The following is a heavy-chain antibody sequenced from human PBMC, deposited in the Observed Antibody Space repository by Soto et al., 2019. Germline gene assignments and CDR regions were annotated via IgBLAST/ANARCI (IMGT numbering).Heavy chain of an antibody. CDR2: IKQDGSEK. CDR1: GFTFSSYW. CDR3: ARDHRGFDS. V-gene: IGHV3-7*01. Sequence: EVQLVESGGGLVQHGGSLRLSCAASGFTFSSYWMSWVRQAPGKGLEWVANIKQDGSEKYYVDSVKGRFTISRDNAKNSVYLQMNSVCAEDSAVYYCARDHRGFDSWGRGTLVIVS. J-gene: IGHJ4*02.